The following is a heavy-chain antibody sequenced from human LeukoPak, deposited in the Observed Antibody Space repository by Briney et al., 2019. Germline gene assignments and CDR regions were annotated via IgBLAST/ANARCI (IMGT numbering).Heavy chain of an antibody. CDR3: AREYMATVTENWFDP. V-gene: IGHV1-2*04. Sequence: ASVKVSCKASGYTFTGYYMHWVRQAPGQGLEWMGWINPNSGGTNYAQRFQGWVTMTRDTSISTAYMELSRLRSDDTAVYYCAREYMATVTENWFDPWGQGTLVTVSS. CDR2: INPNSGGT. CDR1: GYTFTGYY. D-gene: IGHD4-17*01. J-gene: IGHJ5*02.